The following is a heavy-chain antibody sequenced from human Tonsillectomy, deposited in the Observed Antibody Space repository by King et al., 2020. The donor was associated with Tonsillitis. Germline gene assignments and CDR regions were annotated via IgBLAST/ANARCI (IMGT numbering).Heavy chain of an antibody. J-gene: IGHJ4*02. CDR2: IYYSGST. D-gene: IGHD3-3*01. V-gene: IGHV4-31*03. Sequence: QLQESGPGLVKPSQTLSLTCTVSGGSIISGGYYWSWIRQHPGKGLEWIGYIYYSGSTYYNPSLKGRVTLRVEPSKNTFSLKMSSVTAADTAVYYCARVEGKEVFYDLDYFDYWGQGTLVTVSS. CDR1: GGSIISGGYY. CDR3: ARVEGKEVFYDLDYFDY.